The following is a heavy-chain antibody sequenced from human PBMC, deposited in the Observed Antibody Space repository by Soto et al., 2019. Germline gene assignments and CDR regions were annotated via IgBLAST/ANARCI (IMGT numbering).Heavy chain of an antibody. J-gene: IGHJ6*03. Sequence: GGSLRLSCAASGFTFSDYYMSWIRQAPGKGLEWVSYISSSGSTIYYADSVKGRFTISRDNAKNSLYLQMNSLRAEDTAVYYCASEGIAARPDWSTRYYYYYYMDVWGKGTTVTVSS. V-gene: IGHV3-11*01. CDR2: ISSSGSTI. CDR3: ASEGIAARPDWSTRYYYYYYMDV. CDR1: GFTFSDYY. D-gene: IGHD6-6*01.